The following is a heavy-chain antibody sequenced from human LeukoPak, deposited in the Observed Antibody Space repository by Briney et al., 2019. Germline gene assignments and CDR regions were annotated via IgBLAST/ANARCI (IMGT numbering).Heavy chain of an antibody. V-gene: IGHV1-18*01. J-gene: IGHJ6*03. CDR3: ARVGRLTTVTRGQSYYYYYMDV. CDR1: GYTFTSYA. D-gene: IGHD4-11*01. Sequence: ASVKVSCKASGYTFTSYAMHWVRQAPGQGLEWMGWISAYNDNTNYAQKLQGRVTMTTDTSTSTAYMELRSLRSDDTAVYYCARVGRLTTVTRGQSYYYYYMDVWGKGTTVTVSS. CDR2: ISAYNDNT.